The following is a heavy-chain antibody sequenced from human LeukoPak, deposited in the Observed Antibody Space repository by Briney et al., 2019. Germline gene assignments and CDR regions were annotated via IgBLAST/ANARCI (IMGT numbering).Heavy chain of an antibody. D-gene: IGHD4-23*01. Sequence: SVTVSCKASGGTFSSYAISWVRQAPGQGLEWMGGIIPIFGTVNYAQKFQGRVTITTDESTSTAYMELSSLRSEDTAVYYCATDGGNYNWFDPWGQGTLVTVSS. J-gene: IGHJ5*02. CDR2: IIPIFGTV. CDR3: ATDGGNYNWFDP. CDR1: GGTFSSYA. V-gene: IGHV1-69*05.